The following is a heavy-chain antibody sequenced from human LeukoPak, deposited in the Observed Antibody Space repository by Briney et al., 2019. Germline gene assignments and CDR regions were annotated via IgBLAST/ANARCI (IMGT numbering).Heavy chain of an antibody. D-gene: IGHD1-14*01. Sequence: RPSETLSLTCTVSGGSISSGDSYWSWIRQPPGKGLEWIGYINYSGDTSYSASLKSRVSISLDTSKNQFSLNLTSVTAADTAVYYCARETEPDAFDIWGHGTMVTVSA. CDR2: INYSGDT. V-gene: IGHV4-30-4*08. CDR3: ARETEPDAFDI. J-gene: IGHJ3*02. CDR1: GGSISSGDSY.